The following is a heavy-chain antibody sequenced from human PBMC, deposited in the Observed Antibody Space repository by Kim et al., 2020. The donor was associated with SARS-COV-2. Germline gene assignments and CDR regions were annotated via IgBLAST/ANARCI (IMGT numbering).Heavy chain of an antibody. J-gene: IGHJ4*01. CDR2: IYYSGST. V-gene: IGHV4-61*01. CDR3: ARERTAMVNVEFDY. Sequence: SETLSLTCTVSGGSVSSGSYYWSWIRQPPGKGLEWIGYIYYSGSTNYNPSLKSRVTISVDTSKNQFSLKLSSVTAADTAVYYCARERTAMVNVEFDYWG. D-gene: IGHD5-18*01. CDR1: GGSVSSGSYY.